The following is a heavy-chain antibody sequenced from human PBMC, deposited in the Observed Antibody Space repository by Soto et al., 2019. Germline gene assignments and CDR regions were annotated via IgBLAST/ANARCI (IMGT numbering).Heavy chain of an antibody. D-gene: IGHD5-18*01. CDR1: GFSLSTYGEG. CDR3: GHSGLTSLGDS. J-gene: IGHJ4*02. V-gene: IGHV2-5*02. Sequence: QITLKESGPTLVKPTETLTXTCTXSGFSLSTYGEGVAWIRQPPGKALEWLALIYWDDDMRYSPALRNRLTVTKDTSKNQVVLTMTNXXXMXXXXXXXGHSGLTSLGDSWGQGTAVTVSS. CDR2: IYWDDDM.